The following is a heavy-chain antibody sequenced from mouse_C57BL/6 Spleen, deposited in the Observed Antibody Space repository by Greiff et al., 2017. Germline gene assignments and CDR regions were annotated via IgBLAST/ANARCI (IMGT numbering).Heavy chain of an antibody. Sequence: QVQLKQSGAELVRPGASVTMSCKASGYTFTDYEMHWVKQTPVHGLEWIGAIDPETGGTAYNQKFKGKAILTADKSSSTAYMELRSLTSEDSAVYYCARGRRILSWFAYRGPGTLVPVSA. D-gene: IGHD6-2*01. V-gene: IGHV1-15*01. CDR3: ARGRRILSWFAY. CDR2: IDPETGGT. J-gene: IGHJ3*01. CDR1: GYTFTDYE.